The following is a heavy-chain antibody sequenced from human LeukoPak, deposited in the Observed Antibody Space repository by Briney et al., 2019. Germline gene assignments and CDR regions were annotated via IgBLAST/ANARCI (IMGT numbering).Heavy chain of an antibody. D-gene: IGHD3-9*01. J-gene: IGHJ4*02. V-gene: IGHV4-39*07. Sequence: SETLSLTCTVSGGSISSSSYYWGWIRQPPGKGLEWIGSIYYSGSTYYNPSLKSRVTISVDKSKNQFSLKLSSVTAADTAVYYCARDMLTGPFDYWGQGTLVTVSS. CDR2: IYYSGST. CDR1: GGSISSSSYY. CDR3: ARDMLTGPFDY.